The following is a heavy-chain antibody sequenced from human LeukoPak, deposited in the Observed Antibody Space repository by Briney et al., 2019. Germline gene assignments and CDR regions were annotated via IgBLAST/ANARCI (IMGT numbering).Heavy chain of an antibody. Sequence: PSETLSLTCTVSGGSISSHYWSWIRQPPGKGLEWIGYIYYSGSTNYNPSLKSRVTISVDTSKNQFSLKLSSVTAADTAVYYCARGHYYEPFDIWGQGTMVTVSS. CDR3: ARGHYYEPFDI. CDR2: IYYSGST. D-gene: IGHD3-22*01. V-gene: IGHV4-59*11. CDR1: GGSISSHY. J-gene: IGHJ3*02.